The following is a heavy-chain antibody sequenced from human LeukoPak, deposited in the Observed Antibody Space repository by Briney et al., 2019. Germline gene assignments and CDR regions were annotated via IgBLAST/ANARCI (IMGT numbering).Heavy chain of an antibody. CDR1: RFTFTNYS. Sequence: GGSLRLSCAASRFTFTNYSMNWVRQAPGKGLEWVSSISSSSSYIYYADSVKGRFTISRDNAKNSLYLQMNSLRAEDTAVYYCARAPPPATMVRGVIISGAFDIWGQGTMVTVSS. V-gene: IGHV3-21*01. CDR3: ARAPPPATMVRGVIISGAFDI. D-gene: IGHD3-10*01. CDR2: ISSSSSYI. J-gene: IGHJ3*02.